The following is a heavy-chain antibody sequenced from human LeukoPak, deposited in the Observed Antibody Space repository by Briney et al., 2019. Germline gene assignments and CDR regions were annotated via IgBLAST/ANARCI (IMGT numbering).Heavy chain of an antibody. CDR3: ARGSNIVGTTTYFDF. Sequence: GGSLRLSCAASGFTFSSYSMNWVRQAPGKGLKWVSYISSSSSTIYYADSVKGRFSVSRDNAKNSLYLQMNSLRDEDKAVFYCARGSNIVGTTTYFDFWGQGTLVTVSS. CDR2: ISSSSSTI. D-gene: IGHD1-26*01. V-gene: IGHV3-48*02. J-gene: IGHJ4*02. CDR1: GFTFSSYS.